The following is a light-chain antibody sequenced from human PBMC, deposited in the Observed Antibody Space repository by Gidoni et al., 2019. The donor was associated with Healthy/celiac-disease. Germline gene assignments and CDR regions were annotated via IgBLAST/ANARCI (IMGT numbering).Light chain of an antibody. J-gene: IGLJ2*01. CDR3: SSYTSSSTLVV. CDR1: SSDVGGYNY. V-gene: IGLV2-14*01. Sequence: QSALTQPASVSGSPGQSITISCTGTSSDVGGYNYVSWYQQHPGKAPKLMIYEVSNRPSRVSNRFSGSKSGNTASLTISGLQAEGEADYYCSSYTSSSTLVVFGGGTKLTVL. CDR2: EVS.